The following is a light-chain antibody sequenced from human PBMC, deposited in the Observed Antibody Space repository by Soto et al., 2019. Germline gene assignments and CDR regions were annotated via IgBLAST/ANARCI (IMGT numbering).Light chain of an antibody. CDR1: QDISTH. V-gene: IGKV1-9*01. J-gene: IGKJ4*01. Sequence: DIQLTQSPSFLSASVGDRVTITCRASQDISTHLAWYQQKPGRAPKLLIFSASTLQSGVPSGFSGSGSGTECTLTISSLQPEDFATYYGQQVKHYPLTFGGGTKVEIK. CDR2: SAS. CDR3: QQVKHYPLT.